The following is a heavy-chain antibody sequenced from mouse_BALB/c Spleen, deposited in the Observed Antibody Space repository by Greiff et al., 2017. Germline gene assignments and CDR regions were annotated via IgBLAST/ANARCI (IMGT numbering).Heavy chain of an antibody. J-gene: IGHJ3*01. Sequence: EVQGVESGGGLVQPGGSLRLSCATSGFTFSDFYMEWVRQPPGKRLEWIAASRNKANDYTTEYSASVKGRFIVSRDTSQSILYLQMNALRAEDTAIYYCARDATSTMIRRGFAYWGQGTLVTVSA. CDR2: SRNKANDYTT. V-gene: IGHV7-1*02. D-gene: IGHD2-4*01. CDR1: GFTFSDFY. CDR3: ARDATSTMIRRGFAY.